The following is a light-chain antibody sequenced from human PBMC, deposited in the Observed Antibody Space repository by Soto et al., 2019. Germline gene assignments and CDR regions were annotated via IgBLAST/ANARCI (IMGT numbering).Light chain of an antibody. CDR3: MQGTHWPPI. Sequence: DVAMTQSPLSLPVTLGQPASISCRSNQSLVYSDGNTFLSWFQQRPGQSPRRLIYKVSNRDSGVPDRFSGSGSGPDFTLKITRVEAEDVGVYYCMQGTHWPPIFGPGTKVDIK. CDR2: KVS. CDR1: QSLVYSDGNTF. J-gene: IGKJ3*01. V-gene: IGKV2-30*01.